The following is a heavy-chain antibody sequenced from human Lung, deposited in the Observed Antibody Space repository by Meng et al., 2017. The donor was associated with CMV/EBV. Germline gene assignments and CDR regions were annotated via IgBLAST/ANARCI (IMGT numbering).Heavy chain of an antibody. CDR2: IRCGDDNT. V-gene: IGHV3-23*01. Sequence: SCATSGFTLSSHAMSGVRQAPGKGLEFVSSIRCGDDNTYHTDSVKGRFIISRDNYKNKLYLQMARLRAEDTARYNCDNGENYFDSSGLDYWGQGTXVTVSS. J-gene: IGHJ4*02. CDR1: GFTLSSHA. CDR3: DNGENYFDSSGLDY. D-gene: IGHD3-22*01.